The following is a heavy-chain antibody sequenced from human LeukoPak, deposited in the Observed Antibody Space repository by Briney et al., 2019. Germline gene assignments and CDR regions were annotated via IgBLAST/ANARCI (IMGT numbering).Heavy chain of an antibody. CDR2: IDPYSGGT. D-gene: IGHD6-25*01. V-gene: IGHV1-2*02. J-gene: IGHJ6*02. CDR1: GYAFVGYY. Sequence: GTSEKVSCKTSGYAFVGYYLHWVRQAPGQGLDWVGWIDPYSGGTNPARKFQGRVTMTRDSSISTAYLDLTSLRSDDTAVYYCARAQWSSVNYAMDVWGQGATVTVS. CDR3: ARAQWSSVNYAMDV.